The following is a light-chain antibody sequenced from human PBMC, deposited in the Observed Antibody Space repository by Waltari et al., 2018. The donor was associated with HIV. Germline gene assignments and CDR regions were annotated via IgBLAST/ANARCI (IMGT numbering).Light chain of an antibody. CDR1: SSDVGSYNY. V-gene: IGLV2-23*02. Sequence: QSALTQPASVSGFPGQSITISCTGSSSDVGSYNYVSWYQQHPGNAPKLLIYDVSKRPSGGSNRFSGSKSGNTASLTISGLQAEDEADYYCCSYAGSNTYLFGTGTEVTVL. J-gene: IGLJ1*01. CDR2: DVS. CDR3: CSYAGSNTYL.